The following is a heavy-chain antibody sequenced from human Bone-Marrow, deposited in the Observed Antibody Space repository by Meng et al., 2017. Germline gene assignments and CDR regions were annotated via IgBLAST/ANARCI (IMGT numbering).Heavy chain of an antibody. V-gene: IGHV1-69*04. CDR3: AKTCATTVHSGTYYYSMDV. D-gene: IGHD4-17*01. CDR1: GGTFSTYG. J-gene: IGHJ6*02. CDR2: IIPILGIT. Sequence: SVKVSCKASGGTFSTYGITWVRQAPGQGLEWMGRIIPILGITGSAQRLQDRVTITAGKSTSTGYMELSSLRSEDTAVYYCAKTCATTVHSGTYYYSMDVWGQGTTVTVSS.